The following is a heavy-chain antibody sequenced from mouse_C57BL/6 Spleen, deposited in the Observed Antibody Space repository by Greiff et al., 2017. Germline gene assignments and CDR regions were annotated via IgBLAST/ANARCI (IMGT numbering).Heavy chain of an antibody. D-gene: IGHD1-1*01. Sequence: EVQLVESGGGLVQPKGSLKLSCAASGFSFNTYAMNWVRPAPGKGLEWVARIRSKSNNYATYYADSVKDRFTISRDDSESMLYLQMNTLKTEDTAMYYCVREDYYCSSSFAYWGQGTLVTVSA. CDR3: VREDYYCSSSFAY. J-gene: IGHJ3*01. CDR1: GFSFNTYA. CDR2: IRSKSNNYAT. V-gene: IGHV10-1*01.